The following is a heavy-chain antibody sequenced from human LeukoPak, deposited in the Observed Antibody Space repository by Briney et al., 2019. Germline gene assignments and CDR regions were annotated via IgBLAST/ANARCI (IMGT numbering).Heavy chain of an antibody. D-gene: IGHD3-16*01. CDR2: LGRSGGSR. Sequence: GGSLRLSCVASGFNFDIFAMNWVRQFPGGGLEWVSSLGRSGGSRNYADSVKGRLTISRDNSKNTLYLQMNSLRDEDSAIYYCAKGEVPTNPGGQGTRVSVSS. CDR1: GFNFDIFA. CDR3: AKGEVPTNP. J-gene: IGHJ4*02. V-gene: IGHV3-23*01.